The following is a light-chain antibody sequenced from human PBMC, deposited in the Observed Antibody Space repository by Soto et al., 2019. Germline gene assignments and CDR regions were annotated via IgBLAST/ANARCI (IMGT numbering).Light chain of an antibody. CDR3: QHYDSSLT. CDR2: GVS. J-gene: IGKJ1*01. V-gene: IGKV3-20*01. Sequence: EIVLTQSPGTLSLSPGERATLSCRASQSVPSNFLAWYQQKPGQAPILVIYGVSRRATGIPDRFSGSGSGTDFTLTISRLEPEDFAVYYCQHYDSSLTFGQGTKVEIK. CDR1: QSVPSNF.